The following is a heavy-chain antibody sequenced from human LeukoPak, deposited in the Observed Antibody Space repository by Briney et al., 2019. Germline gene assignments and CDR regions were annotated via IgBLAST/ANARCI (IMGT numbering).Heavy chain of an antibody. CDR3: ARDSSSWYTSSHYFDY. Sequence: GGSLRLSCAASGFTSSSYSMNWVRQAPGKGLEWVANIKQDGSEKHYVDSVKGRFTISRDNAKNSLYLQMNSLRAEDTAVYYCARDSSSWYTSSHYFDYWGQGTLVTVSS. CDR2: IKQDGSEK. D-gene: IGHD6-13*01. V-gene: IGHV3-7*01. CDR1: GFTSSSYS. J-gene: IGHJ4*02.